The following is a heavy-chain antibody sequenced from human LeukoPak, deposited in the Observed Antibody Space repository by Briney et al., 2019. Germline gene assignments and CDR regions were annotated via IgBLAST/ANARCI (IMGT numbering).Heavy chain of an antibody. Sequence: PGGSLRLSCAASGFTFSSYSMNWVRQAPGKGLEWVSYISSSSSTIYYADSVKGRFTISRDNAKNSLYLQMNSLRAEDTAVYYCARGDTAVVTGAFDIWGQGTMVTVSS. CDR1: GFTFSSYS. CDR2: ISSSSSTI. V-gene: IGHV3-48*04. CDR3: ARGDTAVVTGAFDI. D-gene: IGHD5-18*01. J-gene: IGHJ3*02.